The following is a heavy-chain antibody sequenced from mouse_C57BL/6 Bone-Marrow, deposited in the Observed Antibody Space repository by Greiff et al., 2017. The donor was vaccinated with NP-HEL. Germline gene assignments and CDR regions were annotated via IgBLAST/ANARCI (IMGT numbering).Heavy chain of an antibody. CDR2: IDPSDSDT. Sequence: QVQLQQPGAELVRPGSSVKLSCKASGYTFTSYWMHWVKQRPIQGLEWIGNIDPSDSDTHYNQKFKDKATLTVAKSSSTAYMQLSSLPSEDSAVFYCGRVTTVVAPYYDYWGQGTTHTVS. CDR1: GYTFTSYW. CDR3: GRVTTVVAPYYDY. V-gene: IGHV1-52*01. D-gene: IGHD1-1*01. J-gene: IGHJ2*01.